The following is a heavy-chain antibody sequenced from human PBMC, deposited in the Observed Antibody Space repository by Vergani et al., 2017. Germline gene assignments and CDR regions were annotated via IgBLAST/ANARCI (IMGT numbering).Heavy chain of an antibody. V-gene: IGHV3-66*03. CDR2: IYSCGST. Sequence: EVQLVESGGGLIQPGGSLRLSCAASGFTVSSNYMSWVRQAPGKGLEWVSVIYSCGSTYYADSVKGRFTISRDNSKNTLYLQMNSLRAEDTAVYYCARDRRGDYGFDYWGQGTLVTVSS. D-gene: IGHD4-17*01. CDR3: ARDRRGDYGFDY. CDR1: GFTVSSNY. J-gene: IGHJ4*02.